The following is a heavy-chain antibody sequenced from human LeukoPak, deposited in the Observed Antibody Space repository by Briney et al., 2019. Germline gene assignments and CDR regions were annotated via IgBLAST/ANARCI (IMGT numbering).Heavy chain of an antibody. CDR2: VKQDGTEK. CDR1: GFTFRDYW. CDR3: ARAGGTSWADY. J-gene: IGHJ4*02. V-gene: IGHV3-7*01. D-gene: IGHD6-13*01. Sequence: GGSLRLSCEASGFTFRDYWMTWVRQAPGKGLEWVANVKQDGTEKFYVDSVKGRFTISRDNGKNSLYLRMNSLRVEDTAIYYCARAGGTSWADYWGQGTLVTVSS.